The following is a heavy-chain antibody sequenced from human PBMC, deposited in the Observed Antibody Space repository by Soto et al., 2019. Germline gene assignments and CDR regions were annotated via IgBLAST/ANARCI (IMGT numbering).Heavy chain of an antibody. CDR3: APGTSSQLDP. D-gene: IGHD6-13*01. V-gene: IGHV4-61*01. CDR1: GGCGRSTPSC. J-gene: IGHJ5*02. CDR2: VFYSGST. Sequence: SETLSLTCSVVGGCGRSTPSCLYWIRPATGKGREWIGYVFYSGSTNYNPSLESRVTISLDISKNEFSLRMRSVTAADTAVYDAAPGTSSQLDPWGQGTLVTVSS.